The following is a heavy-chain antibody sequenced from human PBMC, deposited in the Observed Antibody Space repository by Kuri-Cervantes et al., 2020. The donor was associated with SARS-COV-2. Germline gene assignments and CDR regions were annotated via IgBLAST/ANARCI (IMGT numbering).Heavy chain of an antibody. CDR2: INPNSGGT. D-gene: IGHD6-19*01. CDR3: AREGGAVAGTPTRYYYGMDV. J-gene: IGHJ6*02. V-gene: IGHV1-2*04. Sequence: ASVKVSCKASGYTFTGYYMHWVRQAPGQGLEWMGWINPNSGGTNYAQKFQGWVTMTRDTSISTAYMELSRPRSDDTAVYYCAREGGAVAGTPTRYYYGMDVWGQGTTVTVSS. CDR1: GYTFTGYY.